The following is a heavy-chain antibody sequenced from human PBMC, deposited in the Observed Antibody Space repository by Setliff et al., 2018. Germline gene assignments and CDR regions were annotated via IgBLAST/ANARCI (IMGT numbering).Heavy chain of an antibody. J-gene: IGHJ4*02. Sequence: ASVKVSCKASGYTFTNYGINWVRQAPGQGLEWLGWISAYNGNTHYAQKLQGRVSMTTDTTTSTAYMELRSLRSDDTAVYYCARVYTLTIPPDYWGQGTLVTVSS. CDR2: ISAYNGNT. V-gene: IGHV1-18*01. CDR3: ARVYTLTIPPDY. CDR1: GYTFTNYG. D-gene: IGHD4-17*01.